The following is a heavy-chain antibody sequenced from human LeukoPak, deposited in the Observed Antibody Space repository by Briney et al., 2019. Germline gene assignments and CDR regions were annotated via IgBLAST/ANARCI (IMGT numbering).Heavy chain of an antibody. V-gene: IGHV3-48*03. CDR1: GFTFSSYE. Sequence: GGYLRLSCAASGFTFSSYEMNWVRQAPGKGLEWVSYISSSGSTIYYADSVKGRFTISRDNAKNSLYLQMNSLRAEDTAVYYCARDMALVLDDYGDYSTAYGMDVWGKGTTVTVSS. D-gene: IGHD4-17*01. CDR3: ARDMALVLDDYGDYSTAYGMDV. J-gene: IGHJ6*04. CDR2: ISSSGSTI.